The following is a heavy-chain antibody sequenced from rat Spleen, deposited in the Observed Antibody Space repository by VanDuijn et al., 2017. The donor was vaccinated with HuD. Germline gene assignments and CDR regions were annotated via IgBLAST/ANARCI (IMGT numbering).Heavy chain of an antibody. CDR2: IWGTGDT. CDR3: ARGYPNWYFDF. CDR1: GFSLTNYG. D-gene: IGHD1-11*01. Sequence: QVQLKESGPGLVQPSQTLSLTCTVSGFSLTNYGVFWVRQPPGKGLDWMGVIWGTGDTHYNSGLKSRLSIGRDTSKSQVFLKMNNMQTEDTAMYFCARGYPNWYFDFWGPGTMVTVSS. J-gene: IGHJ1*01. V-gene: IGHV2S61*01.